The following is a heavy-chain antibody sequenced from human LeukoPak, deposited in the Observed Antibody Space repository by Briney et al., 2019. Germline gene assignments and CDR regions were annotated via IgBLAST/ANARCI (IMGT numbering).Heavy chain of an antibody. Sequence: SETLSLTCAVYGGSFSGYYWSWIRQPAGKGLEWIGRIYNSGSSNYNPSLKSRVTMSVDTSKNQFSLKLSSVTAADTAVYYCARGAYGGNSLGAFDIWGQGTLVTVSS. V-gene: IGHV4-59*10. CDR2: IYNSGSS. CDR1: GGSFSGYY. J-gene: IGHJ3*02. D-gene: IGHD4-23*01. CDR3: ARGAYGGNSLGAFDI.